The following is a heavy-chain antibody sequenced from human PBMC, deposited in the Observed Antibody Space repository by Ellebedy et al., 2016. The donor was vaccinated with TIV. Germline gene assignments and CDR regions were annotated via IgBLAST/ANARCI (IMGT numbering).Heavy chain of an antibody. Sequence: GESLKISCAASAFTFSNYGMQWVRQPPGKGLEWVAVIWADGSNKYYADSVKGRFTISRDNAKNSLYLQMNSLRAEDTAVYYCARRPNVGGFDSWGQGTLVTVSS. CDR2: IWADGSNK. V-gene: IGHV3-33*01. CDR3: ARRPNVGGFDS. D-gene: IGHD2-15*01. J-gene: IGHJ4*02. CDR1: AFTFSNYG.